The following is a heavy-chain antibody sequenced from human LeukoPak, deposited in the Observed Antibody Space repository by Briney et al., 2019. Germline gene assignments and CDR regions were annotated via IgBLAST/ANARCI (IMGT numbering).Heavy chain of an antibody. CDR2: IYPGDSDT. J-gene: IGHJ4*02. CDR3: ARTYYYDSSGYYSEPYFDY. D-gene: IGHD3-22*01. CDR1: GYSFSNYW. Sequence: GESLKISCEGSGYSFSNYWIGWVRQMPGKGLEWMGIIYPGDSDTRYSPSFQGQVTISADKSISTAYLQWSSLKASDTAMYYCARTYYYDSSGYYSEPYFDYWGQGTLVTVSS. V-gene: IGHV5-51*01.